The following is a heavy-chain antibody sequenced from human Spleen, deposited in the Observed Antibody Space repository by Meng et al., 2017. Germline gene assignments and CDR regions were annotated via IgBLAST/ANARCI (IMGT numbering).Heavy chain of an antibody. CDR1: GGTFSSYA. D-gene: IGHD2-2*01. Sequence: SVKVSCKASGGTFSSYAISWVRQAPGQGLEWMGGIIPIFGTANYAQKFQGRVTITADKSTSTAYMELSSLRSEDTAVYYCARVVVVVPAATYYYYGMDVWGQGTTVTVSS. J-gene: IGHJ6*02. CDR2: IIPIFGTA. V-gene: IGHV1-69*06. CDR3: ARVVVVVPAATYYYYGMDV.